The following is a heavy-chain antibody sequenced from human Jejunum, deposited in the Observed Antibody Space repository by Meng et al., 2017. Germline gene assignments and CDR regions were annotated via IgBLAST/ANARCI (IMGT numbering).Heavy chain of an antibody. CDR2: IYHSGPA. CDR1: GASISVGCYY. Sequence: QVQLQGSGPGLVKPPETLSLTCTVSGASISVGCYYWTWVRQLPGKGLEWLGYIYHSGPAYYNPSLKSRLSMSVDTSKNQFSLKLTSVTAADTAVYYCARVLRDWGQGTLVTVSS. J-gene: IGHJ4*02. CDR3: ARVLRD. V-gene: IGHV4-31*03.